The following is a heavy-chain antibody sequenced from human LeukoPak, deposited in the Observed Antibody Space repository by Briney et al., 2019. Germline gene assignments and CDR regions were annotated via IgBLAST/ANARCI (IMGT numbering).Heavy chain of an antibody. CDR2: IYHSGST. CDR1: GYSISSGYY. Sequence: SETLSLTCAVSGYSISSGYYWGWIRQPPRKGLEWIGSIYHSGSTYYNPSLKSRVTISVDTSKNQFSLKLSSVTAADTAVYYCARVFPTGHYYYMDVWGKGTTVTVSS. V-gene: IGHV4-38-2*01. J-gene: IGHJ6*03. D-gene: IGHD1-1*01. CDR3: ARVFPTGHYYYMDV.